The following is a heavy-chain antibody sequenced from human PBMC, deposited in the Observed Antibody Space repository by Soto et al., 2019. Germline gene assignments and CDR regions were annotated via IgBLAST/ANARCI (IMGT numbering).Heavy chain of an antibody. Sequence: SETLALTCTVSGGSISSYYWSWIRQPPGKGLEWIVYIYYSGRTNYNPSLKSRVTISVYTSKNQFSLKLSSVTAADTAVYYCARASDYVWGSYRPILRDWYFDLWGRGTLVTVSS. CDR1: GGSISSYY. J-gene: IGHJ2*01. V-gene: IGHV4-59*01. CDR2: IYYSGRT. CDR3: ARASDYVWGSYRPILRDWYFDL. D-gene: IGHD3-16*02.